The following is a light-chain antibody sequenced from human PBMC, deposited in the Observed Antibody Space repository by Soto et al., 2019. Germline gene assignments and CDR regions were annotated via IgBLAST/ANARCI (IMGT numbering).Light chain of an antibody. Sequence: EIVMTQSPATLSVSPGERATLSCRASQSVGNNLAWYQQKPGQTPRLLFYGASTRATCLPARFSGSGSGTEFTLTISSLQSEDFAVYYYQQYDYWPTFGQGTRLEIK. CDR2: GAS. J-gene: IGKJ5*01. CDR1: QSVGNN. CDR3: QQYDYWPT. V-gene: IGKV3-15*01.